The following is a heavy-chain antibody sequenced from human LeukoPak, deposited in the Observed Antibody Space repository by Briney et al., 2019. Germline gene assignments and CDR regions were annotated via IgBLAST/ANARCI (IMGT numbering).Heavy chain of an antibody. CDR1: GYTFTSYD. CDR2: ISTYNGNA. J-gene: IGHJ4*02. V-gene: IGHV1-18*01. Sequence: GASVTVSCKASGYTFTSYDINWVRQAPGQGLEWMGWISTYNGNANYAQKLQGRVTITRDTSASTAYMELSSLRSEDTAVYYCARSREECSTICEFDYWGRGTLVTVSS. CDR3: ARSREECSTICEFDY. D-gene: IGHD3-9*01.